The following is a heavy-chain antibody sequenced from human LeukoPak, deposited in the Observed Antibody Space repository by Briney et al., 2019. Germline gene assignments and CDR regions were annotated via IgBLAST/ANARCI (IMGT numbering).Heavy chain of an antibody. CDR2: IWCDGSNK. CDR1: GLTFSSYG. CDR3: ARDPGDYAGNDAFDI. V-gene: IGHV3-33*01. Sequence: PGGSLRLSCAASGLTFSSYGMHWVRQAPGKGLEWVAVIWCDGSNKYYADSVKGRFTVSRDNSKNTVYLQMNSLRAEDTAVYYCARDPGDYAGNDAFDIWGQGTMVTVSS. D-gene: IGHD4-17*01. J-gene: IGHJ3*02.